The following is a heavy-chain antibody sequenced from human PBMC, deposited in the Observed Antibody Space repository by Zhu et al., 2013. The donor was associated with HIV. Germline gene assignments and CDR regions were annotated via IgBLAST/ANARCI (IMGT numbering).Heavy chain of an antibody. Sequence: QVQLVQSGAEVKKPGASVKVSCKASGYTFTGYYMHWVRQAPGQGLEWMGWINPNSGGTNYAQKFQGRVTMTRDTSISTAYMELSRLRSDDTAVYYCARELYSSGWSRNPFDYWGQGTLVTVSS. CDR2: INPNSGGT. CDR3: ARELYSSGWSRNPFDY. CDR1: GYTFTGYY. V-gene: IGHV1-2*02. D-gene: IGHD6-19*01. J-gene: IGHJ4*02.